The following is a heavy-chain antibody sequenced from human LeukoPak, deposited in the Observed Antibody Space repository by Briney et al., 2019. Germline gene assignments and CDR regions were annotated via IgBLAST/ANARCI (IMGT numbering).Heavy chain of an antibody. CDR3: ASRGRYYFDF. Sequence: GGSLRLSCAASGFTFISYAMSWVRQAPGKGLEWVSTTGSGGSTSYADSVKGRFTISRDNSKNTLYLQMNSLRAEDTAVYYCASRGRYYFDFWGQGTLATVSS. CDR2: TGSGGST. D-gene: IGHD3-10*01. CDR1: GFTFISYA. J-gene: IGHJ4*02. V-gene: IGHV3-23*01.